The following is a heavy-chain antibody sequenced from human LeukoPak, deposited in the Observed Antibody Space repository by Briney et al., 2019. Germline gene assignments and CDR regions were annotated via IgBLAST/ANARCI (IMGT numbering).Heavy chain of an antibody. Sequence: ASVKVSCKASRYTFTGYYMHWVRQAPGQGLEWMGWINPNSGGTNYAQKFQGRVTMTRDTSISTAYMELSRLRSDDTAVYYCARNERYSSGWYPSGYYYMDVWGKGTTVTVSS. V-gene: IGHV1-2*02. CDR1: RYTFTGYY. D-gene: IGHD6-19*01. CDR3: ARNERYSSGWYPSGYYYMDV. J-gene: IGHJ6*03. CDR2: INPNSGGT.